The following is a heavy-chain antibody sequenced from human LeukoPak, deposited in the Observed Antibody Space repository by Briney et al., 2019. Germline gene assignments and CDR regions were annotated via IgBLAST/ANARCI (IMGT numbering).Heavy chain of an antibody. Sequence: PGGSLRLSCAASGFTFDDYGMSWVRQAPGKGLEWVSGINWNGGSTGYADSVKGRFTISRDNAKNSLYLQMNSLRAEDTALYHCARGGYYDFWSGYYGAFDIWGQGTMVPVSS. D-gene: IGHD3-3*01. CDR3: ARGGYYDFWSGYYGAFDI. V-gene: IGHV3-20*01. CDR2: INWNGGST. J-gene: IGHJ3*02. CDR1: GFTFDDYG.